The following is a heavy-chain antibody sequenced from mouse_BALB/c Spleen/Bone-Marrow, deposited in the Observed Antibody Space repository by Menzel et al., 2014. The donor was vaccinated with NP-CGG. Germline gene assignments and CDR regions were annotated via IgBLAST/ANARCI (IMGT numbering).Heavy chain of an antibody. D-gene: IGHD2-1*01. Sequence: EVQVVESGGDLVKPGGSLKLSCAASGFTFSSYGMSWVRQTPDKRLEWVATISSGGSYTYYPDGVKGRFTISRDNAKNTLYLQMSSLKSEDTAMYYCARIYYGNYVNYWGQGTTLTVSS. CDR1: GFTFSSYG. J-gene: IGHJ2*01. V-gene: IGHV5-6*01. CDR2: ISSGGSYT. CDR3: ARIYYGNYVNY.